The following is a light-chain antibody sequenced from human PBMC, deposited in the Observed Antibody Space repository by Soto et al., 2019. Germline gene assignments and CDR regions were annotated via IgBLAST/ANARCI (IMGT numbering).Light chain of an antibody. J-gene: IGLJ3*02. Sequence: QTVVTQEPSFSVSPGGTVTLTCGLSSGSVSTSYYPSWYQQTPGQAPRTLIYSTNTRSSGVPDRFSGSILGNKAALPITGAKADYESDYYCVLYMGSGIWVFGGGTKLTVL. CDR3: VLYMGSGIWV. CDR2: STN. CDR1: SGSVSTSYY. V-gene: IGLV8-61*01.